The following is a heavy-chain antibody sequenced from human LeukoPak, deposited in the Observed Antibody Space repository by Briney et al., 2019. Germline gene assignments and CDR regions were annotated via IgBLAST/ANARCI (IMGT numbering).Heavy chain of an antibody. J-gene: IGHJ4*02. V-gene: IGHV3-48*03. CDR1: GFTFSSYE. Sequence: GGSLRLSCAASGFTFSSYEMNWVRQAPGKGLEWVSYISSSGSTIYYADSVKGRFTISRDNSKNTLYLQMNSLRAEDTAVYYCATLPIGFWSGYRGSYYFDYWGQGTLVTVSS. D-gene: IGHD3-3*01. CDR3: ATLPIGFWSGYRGSYYFDY. CDR2: ISSSGSTI.